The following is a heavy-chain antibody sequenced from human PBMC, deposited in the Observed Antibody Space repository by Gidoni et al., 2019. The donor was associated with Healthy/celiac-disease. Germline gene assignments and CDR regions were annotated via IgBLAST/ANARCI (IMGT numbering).Heavy chain of an antibody. V-gene: IGHV3-23*01. J-gene: IGHJ3*02. Sequence: EVQLLESGGGLVQPGGSLRLSCAASGSTLSSYAMSWFRQAPGKGLEWVSAISGSGGSTYYADSVKGRFTISRDNSKNTLYLQMNSLRAEDTAVYYCAKDSALYPDAFDIWGQGTMVTVSS. CDR1: GSTLSSYA. D-gene: IGHD2-2*02. CDR2: ISGSGGST. CDR3: AKDSALYPDAFDI.